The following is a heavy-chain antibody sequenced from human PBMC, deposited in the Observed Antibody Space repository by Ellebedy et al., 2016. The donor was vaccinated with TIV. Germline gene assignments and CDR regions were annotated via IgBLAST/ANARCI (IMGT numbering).Heavy chain of an antibody. J-gene: IGHJ4*02. CDR3: ARGGGSSSFMPYYFDY. Sequence: SETLSLTXTVSGGSISSYFWSWIRQPPDKGLELLGYISYSGNPNYNPSLESRVTISIDTSKNQFSLNLTSVTAADTAVYYCARGGGSSSFMPYYFDYWGQGNVVTVSS. V-gene: IGHV4-59*01. CDR2: ISYSGNP. CDR1: GGSISSYF. D-gene: IGHD6-6*01.